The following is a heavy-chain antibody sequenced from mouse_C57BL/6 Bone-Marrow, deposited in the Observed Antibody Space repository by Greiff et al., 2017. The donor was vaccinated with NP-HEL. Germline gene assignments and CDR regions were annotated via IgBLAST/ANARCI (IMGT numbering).Heavy chain of an antibody. Sequence: VKLVESGAELVKPGASVKMSCKASGYTFTTYPIEWMKQNHGKSLEWIGNFHPYNDDTKYNEKFKGKATLTVEKSSSTVYLELSRLTSDDSAVYYCARRILRYPAWFAYWGQGTLVTVSA. V-gene: IGHV1-47*01. CDR3: ARRILRYPAWFAY. CDR2: FHPYNDDT. CDR1: GYTFTTYP. D-gene: IGHD1-1*01. J-gene: IGHJ3*01.